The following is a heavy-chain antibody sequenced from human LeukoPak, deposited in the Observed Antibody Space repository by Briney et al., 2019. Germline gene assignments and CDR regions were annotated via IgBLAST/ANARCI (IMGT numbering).Heavy chain of an antibody. CDR3: EKDALRGGSCDSGDCYSFDY. Sequence: GRSLRLFHAASILTFDDYATHWAPQAPGKGLVGVSGLSWNSGSSGYADSVKGRFTIARDNAENSTYLQMISLRAVDTALYYCEKDALRGGSCDSGDCYSFDYWGQGTLVTVSS. V-gene: IGHV3-9*01. CDR1: ILTFDDYA. J-gene: IGHJ4*02. CDR2: LSWNSGSS. D-gene: IGHD2-15*01.